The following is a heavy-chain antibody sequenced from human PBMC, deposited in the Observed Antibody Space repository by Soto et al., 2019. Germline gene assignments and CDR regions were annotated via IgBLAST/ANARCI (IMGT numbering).Heavy chain of an antibody. CDR1: GYIFTAYS. Sequence: QVQLVQSGAEVKKPGASVKVSCKASGYIFTAYSMHWVRQAPGQGLEWMGVVNPSGGSTNYAQKFQGRITMTRDTSTSTVYMDLSSLTSEDTAVYYCAREENCSAGICYSEYFQRWGQGTLVIVSS. CDR2: VNPSGGST. J-gene: IGHJ1*01. D-gene: IGHD2-15*01. V-gene: IGHV1-46*01. CDR3: AREENCSAGICYSEYFQR.